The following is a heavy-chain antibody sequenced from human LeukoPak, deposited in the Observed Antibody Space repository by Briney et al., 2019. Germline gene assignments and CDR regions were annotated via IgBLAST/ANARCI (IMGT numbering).Heavy chain of an antibody. Sequence: SVKVSCKASGYTFTGYYMYWVRQAPGQGLEWMGGIIPIFGTANYAQKFQGRVTITTDESTSTAYMELSSLRSEDTAVYYCARATSINDAFDIWGQGTMVTVSS. CDR2: IIPIFGTA. J-gene: IGHJ3*02. D-gene: IGHD6-6*01. V-gene: IGHV1-69*05. CDR3: ARATSINDAFDI. CDR1: GYTFTGYY.